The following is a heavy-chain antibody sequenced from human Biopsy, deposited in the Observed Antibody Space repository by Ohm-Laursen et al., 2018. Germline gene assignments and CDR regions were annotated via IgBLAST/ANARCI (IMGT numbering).Heavy chain of an antibody. J-gene: IGHJ4*02. V-gene: IGHV3-48*01. D-gene: IGHD3-16*01. CDR2: TDTTSGIK. CDR1: GFSFSSYS. Sequence: SLRLSCTASGFSFSSYSMNWARQAPGKGLEWVSYTDTTSGIKFYADSVKGRFTISRDNAKNSLYLQMNSLRVEDTAVYYCARSVGIMAAPIDYWGQGTLVTVSS. CDR3: ARSVGIMAAPIDY.